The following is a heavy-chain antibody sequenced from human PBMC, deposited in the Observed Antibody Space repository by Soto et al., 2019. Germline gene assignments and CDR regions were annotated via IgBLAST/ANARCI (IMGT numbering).Heavy chain of an antibody. V-gene: IGHV1-69*12. J-gene: IGHJ6*02. CDR3: ARRRDGYNYYYYGMDV. CDR1: GGTFSSYA. CDR2: IIPIFGTA. Sequence: QVQLVQSGAEVKKPGSSVKVSCKASGGTFSSYAISWVRQAPGQGLEWMGGIIPIFGTANYAQKFQGRVTITADEYTSTAYMELSSLICEDTAVYYCARRRDGYNYYYYGMDVWGQGTTVTVSS. D-gene: IGHD5-12*01.